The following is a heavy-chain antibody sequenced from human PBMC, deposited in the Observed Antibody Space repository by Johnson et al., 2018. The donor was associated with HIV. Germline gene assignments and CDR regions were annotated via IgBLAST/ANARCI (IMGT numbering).Heavy chain of an antibody. Sequence: VQLVESGGAMVQPGGSLSLSCEVPEFTFDNFAIHGVRQPPGKGLEGVSLIIWDGGGSTFPASVKGGFPISRDNTKNSLYLQMNSLRAEDTALYYCVKDSDTYYYGSGDAFDIWGQGTMVTVSS. CDR2: IIWDGGGS. CDR1: EFTFDNFA. D-gene: IGHD3-10*01. V-gene: IGHV3-43D*03. CDR3: VKDSDTYYYGSGDAFDI. J-gene: IGHJ3*02.